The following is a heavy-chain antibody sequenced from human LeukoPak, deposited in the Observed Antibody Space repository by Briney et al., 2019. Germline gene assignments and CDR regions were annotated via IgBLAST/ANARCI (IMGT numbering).Heavy chain of an antibody. J-gene: IGHJ2*01. Sequence: GGSLRLSCAASGFTVSTNYMSWVRQAPGKKLEWVSDIYSDGSTFYADSVKGRFTISRDNSKNTLYLQMNSLRAEDTAVYHCARYDFILISYFDLWSRGTLVTVSS. CDR1: GFTVSTNY. CDR3: ARYDFILISYFDL. D-gene: IGHD3-3*01. V-gene: IGHV3-53*01. CDR2: IYSDGST.